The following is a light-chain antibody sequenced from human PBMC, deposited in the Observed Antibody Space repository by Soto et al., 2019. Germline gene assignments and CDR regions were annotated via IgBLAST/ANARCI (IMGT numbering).Light chain of an antibody. CDR3: QQHQSYWT. Sequence: DIQMTQSPSTLSASVGDRVTITCRASQSISSWLAWYQQKPGKAPKLLIYDASSLESGVPSRFSGSGSGTEFTLTISSLQPDDFATYYCQQHQSYWTFGQGTKVDIK. V-gene: IGKV1-5*01. CDR1: QSISSW. J-gene: IGKJ1*01. CDR2: DAS.